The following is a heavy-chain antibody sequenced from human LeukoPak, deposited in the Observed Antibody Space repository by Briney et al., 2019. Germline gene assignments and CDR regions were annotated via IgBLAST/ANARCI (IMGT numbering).Heavy chain of an antibody. CDR2: IIHSGNI. Sequence: PSETLSLTCAVYGEMFNDFYWSWIRQPPGKGLEWIGEIIHSGNINSNPSLKSRVTLSIDTSRNQFYLRLAAVNAADTAVYYCARRGRDSNWLPTTLDYWGQGALVSVSS. J-gene: IGHJ4*02. D-gene: IGHD7-27*01. CDR3: ARRGRDSNWLPTTLDY. V-gene: IGHV4-34*12. CDR1: GEMFNDFY.